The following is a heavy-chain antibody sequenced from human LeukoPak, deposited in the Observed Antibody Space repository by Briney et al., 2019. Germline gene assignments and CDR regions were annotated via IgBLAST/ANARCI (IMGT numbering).Heavy chain of an antibody. CDR1: GGTFSSYA. CDR2: IIPIFGTA. D-gene: IGHD3-22*01. V-gene: IGHV1-69*01. CDR3: ARVQFYYDSSGYLSRYNWFDP. J-gene: IGHJ5*02. Sequence: SVKVSCKASGGTFSSYAISWVRQAPGQGLEWMGGIIPIFGTANYAQKFQGRVTITADESTSTAYMGLSSLRSEDTAVYYCARVQFYYDSSGYLSRYNWFDPWGQGTLVTVSS.